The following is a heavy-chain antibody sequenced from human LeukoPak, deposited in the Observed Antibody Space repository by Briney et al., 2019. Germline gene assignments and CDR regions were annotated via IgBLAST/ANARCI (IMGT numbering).Heavy chain of an antibody. V-gene: IGHV3-30*02. J-gene: IGHJ4*02. CDR3: ARDYTYSSGWYVDY. CDR1: GFTFSSYG. D-gene: IGHD6-19*01. CDR2: IGYDGSNK. Sequence: GGSLRLSCVASGFTFSSYGMHWVRQAPGKGLEWVAFIGYDGSNKYYADSVKGRFTISRDNAKNSLYLQMNSLRAEDTALYYCARDYTYSSGWYVDYWGQGTLVTVSS.